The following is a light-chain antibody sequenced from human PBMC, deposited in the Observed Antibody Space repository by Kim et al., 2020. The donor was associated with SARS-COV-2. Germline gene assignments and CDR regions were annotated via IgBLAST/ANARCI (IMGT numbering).Light chain of an antibody. CDR3: NSRDTSGNHLWV. Sequence: SSELTQDPAVSVALGQTVRITCQGDSLRDYYASWYQQKPGQAPVLVIYGKNNRPSGIPDRFSGSSSGKTAALTITGAQAEDEADYYCNSRDTSGNHLWVF. J-gene: IGLJ3*02. CDR1: SLRDYY. CDR2: GKN. V-gene: IGLV3-19*01.